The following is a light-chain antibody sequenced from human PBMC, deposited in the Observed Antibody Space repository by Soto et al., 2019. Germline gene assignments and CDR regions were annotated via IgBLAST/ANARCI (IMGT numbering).Light chain of an antibody. J-gene: IGKJ1*01. CDR2: HAS. CDR1: RSISTW. V-gene: IGKV1-5*01. CDR3: QQYHFFWT. Sequence: DIQMTQSPSTLSASVGDRVTVTCRASRSISTWLAWYQQKPGNAPKLLLHHASILESGVPSRFSGSGSGTEFTLTSSSLQPDDFATYYCQQYHFFWTFGQGTKVEIK.